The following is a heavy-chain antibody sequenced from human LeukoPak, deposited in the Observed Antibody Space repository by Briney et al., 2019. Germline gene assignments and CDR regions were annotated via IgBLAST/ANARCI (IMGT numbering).Heavy chain of an antibody. Sequence: SETLSLTCAVSGGSFRRDYWSWIRQPPGKGLEWIGEINHSGTTNYSPSLKSRLTISVDTSKNQFSLKLNSVTAADTAVYYCARLWRPDFVVVASTPRNWFDPWGQGTLVTVSS. J-gene: IGHJ5*02. CDR3: ARLWRPDFVVVASTPRNWFDP. V-gene: IGHV4-34*01. CDR1: GGSFRRDY. CDR2: INHSGTT. D-gene: IGHD2-2*01.